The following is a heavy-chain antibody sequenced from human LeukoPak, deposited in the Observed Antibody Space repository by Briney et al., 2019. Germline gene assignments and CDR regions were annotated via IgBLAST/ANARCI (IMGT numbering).Heavy chain of an antibody. D-gene: IGHD1-14*01. CDR1: GFTFSSYG. CDR3: TTRAH. V-gene: IGHV3-33*01. Sequence: PGRSLRLSCAASGFTFSSYGMHWVRQAPGKGLEWVAVIWYDGSNKYYADSVKGRFTISRDNSKNTLYLQMNSLKTEDTAVYYCTTRAHWGQGTLVTVSS. J-gene: IGHJ4*02. CDR2: IWYDGSNK.